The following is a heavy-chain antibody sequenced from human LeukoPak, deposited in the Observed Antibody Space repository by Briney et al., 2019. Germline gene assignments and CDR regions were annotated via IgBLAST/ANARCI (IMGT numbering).Heavy chain of an antibody. CDR3: ATASGTYTSTY. D-gene: IGHD1-26*01. CDR1: GFTFSDYY. CDR2: ISRSGSII. J-gene: IGHJ4*02. V-gene: IGHV3-11*04. Sequence: GGSLRLSCAASGFTFSDYYMSWIRQAPGKGLEWVSYISRSGSIIYNADSVKGRFSITRDNAKSTLYLQLNSLRAEDTAVYYCATASGTYTSTYWGQGTLVTVPS.